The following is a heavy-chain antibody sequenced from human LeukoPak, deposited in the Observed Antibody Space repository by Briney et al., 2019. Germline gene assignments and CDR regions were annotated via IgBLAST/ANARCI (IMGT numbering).Heavy chain of an antibody. CDR2: IYYSGKT. V-gene: IGHV4-39*07. CDR1: GGSTINSNYY. CDR3: ARVNLLWFGESLDS. J-gene: IGHJ5*01. Sequence: PSETLSLTCTVSGGSTINSNYYWGWIRQPPGKGLEWIGSIYYSGKTYYNPSLKSRVTISVDTSKNQFSLRLSSLTAADTAVYYCARVNLLWFGESLDSWGQGTLVTVSS. D-gene: IGHD3-10*01.